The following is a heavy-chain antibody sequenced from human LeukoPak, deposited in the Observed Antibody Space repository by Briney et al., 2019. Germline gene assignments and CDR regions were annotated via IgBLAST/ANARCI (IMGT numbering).Heavy chain of an antibody. J-gene: IGHJ6*02. CDR2: ISYDGSNK. D-gene: IGHD4-17*01. CDR3: AKDHGDGDYMTCYYYGMDV. Sequence: GGSLRLSCAASGFTFSSYGMHWVRQAPGKGLEWVAVISYDGSNKYYADSVKGRFTISRDNSKNTLYLQMNSLRAEDTAVYYCAKDHGDGDYMTCYYYGMDVWGQGTTVTVSS. CDR1: GFTFSSYG. V-gene: IGHV3-30*18.